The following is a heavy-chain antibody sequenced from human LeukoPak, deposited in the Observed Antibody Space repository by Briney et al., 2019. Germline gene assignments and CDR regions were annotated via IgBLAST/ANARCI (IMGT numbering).Heavy chain of an antibody. CDR2: IYHSGST. Sequence: SETLSLTCTVSGDTISSGSYYWGWIRQPPGKGLEWIASIYHSGSTYYNPSLKSRVTISVDTSKNHFSQMLNSMSAADTAVYYCARHAPHENGNKRGFEFWGQGTLVTVSS. J-gene: IGHJ4*02. D-gene: IGHD2/OR15-2a*01. V-gene: IGHV4-39*01. CDR1: GDTISSGSYY. CDR3: ARHAPHENGNKRGFEF.